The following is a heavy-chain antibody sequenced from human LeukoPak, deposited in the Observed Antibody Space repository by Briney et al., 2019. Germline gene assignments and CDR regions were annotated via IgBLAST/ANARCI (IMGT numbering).Heavy chain of an antibody. J-gene: IGHJ4*02. CDR1: GFTFSDYY. CDR3: ARSGSSGYYLDY. D-gene: IGHD3-22*01. V-gene: IGHV3-11*04. CDR2: ISSSGSTI. Sequence: GGSLRLSCAASGFTFSDYYMSWVRQAPGKGLEWVSYISSSGSTIYYADSEKGRFTISRDNAKNSLYLQMNSLRAEDTAVYYCARSGSSGYYLDYWGQGTLVTVSS.